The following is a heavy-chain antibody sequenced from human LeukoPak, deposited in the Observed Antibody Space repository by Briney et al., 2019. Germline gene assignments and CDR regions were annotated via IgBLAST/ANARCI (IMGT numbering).Heavy chain of an antibody. CDR1: GASITTYY. J-gene: IGHJ4*02. CDR2: ISYSRSS. D-gene: IGHD6-19*01. Sequence: SETLSLTCTISGASITTYYWSWIRQSPGKGLEWIGYISYSRSSNYNPSLKSRVTISVDTSKNQFSLKLTSVTAADTAVYYCTRGERLGLDSWGQGTLVTVSS. CDR3: TRGERLGLDS. V-gene: IGHV4-59*01.